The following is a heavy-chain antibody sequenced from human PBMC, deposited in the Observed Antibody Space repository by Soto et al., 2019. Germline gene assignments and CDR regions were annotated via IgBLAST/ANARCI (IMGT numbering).Heavy chain of an antibody. J-gene: IGHJ3*02. CDR2: VRHNGGT. V-gene: IGHV4-4*02. D-gene: IGHD1-1*01. Sequence: QVQLQESGPGLVKSSETLSLTCAVSGVSVTSSDWWSWVRHPPGKGLEWIGEVRHNGGTYYNPSLESRVTISLDKSNNQFSLRLTPVTAADTATYYCARDRRPTGTSDAFDIWSQGTMVTVS. CDR1: GVSVTSSDW. CDR3: ARDRRPTGTSDAFDI.